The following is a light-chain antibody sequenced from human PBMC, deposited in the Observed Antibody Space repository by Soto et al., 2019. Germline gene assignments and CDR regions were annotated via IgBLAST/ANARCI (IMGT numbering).Light chain of an antibody. J-gene: IGKJ1*01. CDR3: HQYYTWPRT. CDR1: QTISSW. Sequence: DIQMTQSPSTLSGSVGDRVTITCRASQTISSWLAWYQQKPGKAPKLLIYKAPTLKSGVPSRFSGSGSATEFTLTISSLQSEDIAVYYCHQYYTWPRTFGQGTKVDIK. CDR2: KAP. V-gene: IGKV1-5*03.